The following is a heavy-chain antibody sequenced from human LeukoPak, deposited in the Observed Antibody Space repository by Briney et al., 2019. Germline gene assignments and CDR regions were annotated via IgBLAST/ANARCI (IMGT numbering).Heavy chain of an antibody. Sequence: ASVKVSCKASGYTFTSYYMHWVRQAPGQGLEWMGIINPSGGSTSYAQKFQGRVTMTRDTSTSTVYMELSSLRSEDTAVYYCAREGLGYNYGNWFDPWGQGTLVTASS. CDR2: INPSGGST. V-gene: IGHV1-46*01. D-gene: IGHD5-24*01. CDR1: GYTFTSYY. J-gene: IGHJ5*02. CDR3: AREGLGYNYGNWFDP.